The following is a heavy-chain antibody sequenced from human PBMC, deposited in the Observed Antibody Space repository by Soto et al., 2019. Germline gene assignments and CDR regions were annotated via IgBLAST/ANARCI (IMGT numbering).Heavy chain of an antibody. CDR1: GFTFSTYA. CDR3: AKHSRGWSLES. J-gene: IGHJ5*02. D-gene: IGHD6-19*01. CDR2: ITSGGNT. Sequence: GGSLRLSCAASGFTFSTYAMGWVRQAPGKGLEWVSAITSGGNTYYADSVKGRFTISRDDSKSTLSLHMISLRAEDTAVYYCAKHSRGWSLESWGQGTLVTVS. V-gene: IGHV3-23*01.